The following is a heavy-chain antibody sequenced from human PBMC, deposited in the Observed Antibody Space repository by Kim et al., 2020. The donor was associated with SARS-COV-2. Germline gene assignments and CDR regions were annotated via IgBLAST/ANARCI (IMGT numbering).Heavy chain of an antibody. V-gene: IGHV1-18*01. CDR2: ISAYNGNT. CDR1: GYTFTSYG. D-gene: IGHD1-20*01. CDR3: ARARLSRYNWNDDYAFDI. Sequence: ASVKVSCKASGYTFTSYGISWVRQAPGQGLEWMGWISAYNGNTNYAQKLQGRVTMTTDTSTSTAYMELRSLRSDDTAVYYCARARLSRYNWNDDYAFDIWGQGTMVTVSS. J-gene: IGHJ3*02.